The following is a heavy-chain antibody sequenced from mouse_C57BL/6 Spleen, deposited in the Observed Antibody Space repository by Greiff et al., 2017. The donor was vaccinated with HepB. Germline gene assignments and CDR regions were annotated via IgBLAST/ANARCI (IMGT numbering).Heavy chain of an antibody. CDR2: ISSGSSTS. Sequence: EVKLVESGGGLVKPGGSLKLSCAASGFTFSDYGMHWVRQAPEKGLEWVAYISSGSSTSYYADTVKGRLTISRDNAKNTLFLQMTSLRSEDTAMYYCARNPYYYYGSDYYAMDYWGQGTSVTVSS. V-gene: IGHV5-17*01. J-gene: IGHJ4*01. D-gene: IGHD1-1*01. CDR3: ARNPYYYYGSDYYAMDY. CDR1: GFTFSDYG.